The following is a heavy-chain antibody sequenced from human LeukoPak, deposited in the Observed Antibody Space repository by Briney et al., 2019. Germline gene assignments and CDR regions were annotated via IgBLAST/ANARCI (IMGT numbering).Heavy chain of an antibody. J-gene: IGHJ4*02. CDR1: GGSFSGYY. Sequence: KPSETLSLTCAVYGGSFSGYYWSWIRQPPGKGLEWIGEINHSGSTNYNPSLKSRVTISADTSKNQFSLKLSSVTAADTAVYYCARGGRRITMIVVAKGYFDYWGQGTLVTVSS. CDR2: INHSGST. CDR3: ARGGRRITMIVVAKGYFDY. V-gene: IGHV4-34*01. D-gene: IGHD3-22*01.